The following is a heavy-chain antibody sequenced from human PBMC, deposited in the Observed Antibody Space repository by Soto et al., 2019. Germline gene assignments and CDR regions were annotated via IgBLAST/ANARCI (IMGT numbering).Heavy chain of an antibody. CDR3: ARQQLLPFSYALDV. V-gene: IGHV4-59*01. CDR2: IYYRGST. D-gene: IGHD6-13*01. Sequence: SETLSLPCHVAGGSISRYYWSWIRQPPGKGLEYIGYIYYRGSTNYNPSLESRVTMSVDTSRNQFSLKVNSVTAADTAVYYCARQQLLPFSYALDVWGQGTTVTVSS. CDR1: GGSISRYY. J-gene: IGHJ6*02.